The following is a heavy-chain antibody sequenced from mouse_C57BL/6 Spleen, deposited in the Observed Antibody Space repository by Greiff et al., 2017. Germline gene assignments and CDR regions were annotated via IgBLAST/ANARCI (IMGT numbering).Heavy chain of an antibody. CDR3: ARAYGSSYGFAY. CDR1: GYTFTSYG. D-gene: IGHD1-1*01. V-gene: IGHV1-81*01. Sequence: VKLQQSGAELARPGASVKLSCKASGYTFTSYGISWVKQRTGQGLEWIGEIYPRSGNTYYNEKFKGKATLTADKSSSTAYMELRSLTSEDSAVYFCARAYGSSYGFAYWGQGTLVTVSA. CDR2: IYPRSGNT. J-gene: IGHJ3*01.